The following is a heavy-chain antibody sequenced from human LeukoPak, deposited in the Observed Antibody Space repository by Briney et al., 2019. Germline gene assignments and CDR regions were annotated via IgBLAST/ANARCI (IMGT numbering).Heavy chain of an antibody. CDR3: AKDLGKYSSSSYFDY. J-gene: IGHJ4*02. CDR1: GFTFSSYA. V-gene: IGHV3-64*01. Sequence: GGSLRLSCAASGFTFSSYAMHWVRQAPGKVLEYVSAISSNGGSTYYANSVKGRFTISRDNSKNTLYLQMGSLRAEDMAVYYCAKDLGKYSSSSYFDYWGQGTLVTVSS. D-gene: IGHD6-6*01. CDR2: ISSNGGST.